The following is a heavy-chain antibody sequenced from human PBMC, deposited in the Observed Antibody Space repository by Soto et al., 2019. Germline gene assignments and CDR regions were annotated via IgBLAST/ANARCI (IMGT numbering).Heavy chain of an antibody. CDR3: ARVRYLELLPYYYYGMDV. V-gene: IGHV1-69*01. CDR1: GGTFSSYA. J-gene: IGHJ6*02. Sequence: QVQLVQSGAEVKKPGSSVKVSCKASGGTFSSYAISWVRQAPGQGLEWKGGIIPIFGTANYAQKFEGRVTITADESTSTAYMELSSLRSEDTAVYYCARVRYLELLPYYYYGMDVWGQGTTVTVSS. D-gene: IGHD1-7*01. CDR2: IIPIFGTA.